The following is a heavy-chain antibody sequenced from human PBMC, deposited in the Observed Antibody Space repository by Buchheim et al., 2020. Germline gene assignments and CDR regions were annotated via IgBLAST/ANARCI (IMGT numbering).Heavy chain of an antibody. Sequence: QLQLQESGPGLVKPSETLSLTCTVSGGSISSSRYYWGWVRQSPGKGLEWIGSIYSSGSTYYNPSLKSRVAISVDTSENQFSLKLSSVTAADTAVYFCATPVYSGYQGFDYWGHGTL. D-gene: IGHD5-12*01. V-gene: IGHV4-39*01. CDR3: ATPVYSGYQGFDY. J-gene: IGHJ4*01. CDR1: GGSISSSRYY. CDR2: IYSSGST.